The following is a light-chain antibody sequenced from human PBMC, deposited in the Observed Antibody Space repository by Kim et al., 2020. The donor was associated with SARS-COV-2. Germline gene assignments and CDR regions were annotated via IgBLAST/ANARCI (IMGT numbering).Light chain of an antibody. CDR1: SSDVGGYNY. J-gene: IGLJ1*01. CDR2: EVR. CDR3: SSYTGSNAFV. Sequence: GQSVTISCTGTSSDVGGYNYVSWYQHHPGKAPRLMMFEVRKRPSAVPDRFSGSKSGNTAYLSVSGLQAEDEADYYCSSYTGSNAFVFGGGTKVTVL. V-gene: IGLV2-8*01.